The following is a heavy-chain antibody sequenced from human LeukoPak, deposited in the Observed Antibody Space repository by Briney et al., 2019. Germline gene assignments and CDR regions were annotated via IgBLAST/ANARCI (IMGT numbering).Heavy chain of an antibody. CDR3: ARDRDYTGNGWFDP. D-gene: IGHD4-23*01. V-gene: IGHV3-30*04. CDR2: ISYDGSSK. Sequence: GGSLRLSCAASGFTFSGYALHWVRQAPGKGLEWVAVISYDGSSKYYADSVKGRFTISRDNSRNTLYVQMSSLTAEDTAVYYCARDRDYTGNGWFDPWGQGTLVTASS. CDR1: GFTFSGYA. J-gene: IGHJ5*02.